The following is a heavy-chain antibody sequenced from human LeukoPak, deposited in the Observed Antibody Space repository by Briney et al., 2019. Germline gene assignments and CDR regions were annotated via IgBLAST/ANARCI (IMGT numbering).Heavy chain of an antibody. D-gene: IGHD5-18*01. Sequence: PGGSLRLSCAASGFTFSSYSMNWVRQAPGKGLEWVSSISSSSSTIYYADSVKGRFTISRDNAKNSLYLQMNSLRAEDTAVYYCGRSGYSYGIASDFDYWGQGTLVTVSS. CDR1: GFTFSSYS. CDR3: GRSGYSYGIASDFDY. J-gene: IGHJ4*02. CDR2: ISSSSSTI. V-gene: IGHV3-48*01.